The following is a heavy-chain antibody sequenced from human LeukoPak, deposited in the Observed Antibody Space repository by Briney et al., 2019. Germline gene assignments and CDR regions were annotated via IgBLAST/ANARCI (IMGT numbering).Heavy chain of an antibody. CDR3: ARDSSGWATVFDY. V-gene: IGHV4-61*02. Sequence: SETLSLTCTVSGGSISSGSYYWSWIRQPAGKGLEWIGRIYTSGSTNYNPSLKSRVTISVDTSKNQFSLKLSSVTAADTAVYYCARDSSGWATVFDYWGQGTLVTVSS. CDR2: IYTSGST. J-gene: IGHJ4*02. CDR1: GGSISSGSYY. D-gene: IGHD6-19*01.